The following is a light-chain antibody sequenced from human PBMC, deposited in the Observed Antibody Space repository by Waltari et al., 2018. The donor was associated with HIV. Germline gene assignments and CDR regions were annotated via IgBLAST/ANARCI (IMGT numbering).Light chain of an antibody. V-gene: IGLV3-1*01. CDR1: KLGDTY. CDR2: QDK. Sequence: SYEVTQPPSVSVSPGQTASITCSGDKLGDTYACWYQQKPGQSPVLVIYQDKKRPSGIPERFSGSNSGNTATLTISGTQAMDEADYYCQAWDSSTWVFGGGTKLTVL. CDR3: QAWDSSTWV. J-gene: IGLJ3*02.